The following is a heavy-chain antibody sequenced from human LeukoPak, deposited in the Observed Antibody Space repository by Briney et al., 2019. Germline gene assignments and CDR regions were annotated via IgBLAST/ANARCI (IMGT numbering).Heavy chain of an antibody. CDR2: LYYSGSA. J-gene: IGHJ4*02. V-gene: IGHV4-59*01. D-gene: IGHD3-10*01. CDR3: ARIRNYGSGTYIPFVDY. Sequence: SETLSLTCTVSGGSISNYCWSWIRQPPGKGLEWIGYLYYSGSANYNPSLKSRVTISLDTSKNQFSLKLSSVTAADTAVYYCARIRNYGSGTYIPFVDYWGQGTLVTASS. CDR1: GGSISNYC.